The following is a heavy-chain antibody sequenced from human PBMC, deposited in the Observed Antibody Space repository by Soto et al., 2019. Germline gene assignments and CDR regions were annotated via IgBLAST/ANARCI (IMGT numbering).Heavy chain of an antibody. D-gene: IGHD6-13*01. CDR2: IYYSGST. Sequence: QVQLQESGPGLVKPSQTLSLTCTVSGGSISSGGYYWSWIRQHPGKGLEWIGYIYYSGSTYYNPSLKSRVTISVDTSKNQFSLKLSSVTAADTAVYYCARRSDIAAAGLDAFDIWGQGTMVTVSS. CDR1: GGSISSGGYY. V-gene: IGHV4-31*03. CDR3: ARRSDIAAAGLDAFDI. J-gene: IGHJ3*02.